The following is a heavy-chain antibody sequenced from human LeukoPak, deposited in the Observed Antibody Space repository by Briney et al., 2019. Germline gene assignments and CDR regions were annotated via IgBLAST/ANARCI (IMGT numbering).Heavy chain of an antibody. D-gene: IGHD4/OR15-4a*01. V-gene: IGHV1-2*02. Sequence: ASVKVSCKASGYTFTGYYMHWVRQAPGQGLEWMGWINPNSGGTNYAQKFQGRVTMTRDTSISTAYMELSGLRSDDTAVYYCARVVPERGYYYYYYMDVWGKGTTVTVSS. J-gene: IGHJ6*03. CDR1: GYTFTGYY. CDR2: INPNSGGT. CDR3: ARVVPERGYYYYYYMDV.